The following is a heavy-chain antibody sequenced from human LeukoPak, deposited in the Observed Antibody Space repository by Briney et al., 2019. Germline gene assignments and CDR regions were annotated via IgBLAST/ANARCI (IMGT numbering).Heavy chain of an antibody. V-gene: IGHV3-7*03. Sequence: GGSLRLSCAASGFTFSSFWMIWVRQAPGKGLEWVANIKEDGSVKNYVDSVKGRFTISRDNAKNSLFLQMNSLRAEDTAVYYCARERYGNYNWGQGTLVTVS. D-gene: IGHD4-11*01. CDR1: GFTFSSFW. CDR2: IKEDGSVK. J-gene: IGHJ4*02. CDR3: ARERYGNYN.